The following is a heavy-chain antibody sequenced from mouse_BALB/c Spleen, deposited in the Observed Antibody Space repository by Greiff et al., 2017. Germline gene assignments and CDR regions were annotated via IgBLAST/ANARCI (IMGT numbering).Heavy chain of an antibody. D-gene: IGHD2-10*01. J-gene: IGHJ3*01. V-gene: IGHV5-6-4*01. CDR2: ISSGGSYT. CDR3: TRAAYYGKSAY. Sequence: VESGGGLVKPGGSLKLSCAASGFTFSSYTMSWVRQTPEKRLEWVATISSGGSYTYYPDSVKGRFTISRDNAKNTLYLQMSSLKSEDTAMYYCTRAAYYGKSAYWGQGTLVTVSA. CDR1: GFTFSSYT.